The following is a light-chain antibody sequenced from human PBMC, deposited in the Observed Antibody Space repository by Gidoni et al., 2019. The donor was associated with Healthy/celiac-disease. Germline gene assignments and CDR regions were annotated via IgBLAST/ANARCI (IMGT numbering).Light chain of an antibody. CDR3: QQLNSYLLT. V-gene: IGKV1-9*01. CDR2: AAS. Sequence: IQLPQSPSSLSASVGDRVTITCRASQGISSYLAWCQQKPGKAPKPLIYAASTLQSGVPSRFSGSGSGTDFTLTISSLQPEDFATYYCQQLNSYLLTFGGGTKVEIK. J-gene: IGKJ4*01. CDR1: QGISSY.